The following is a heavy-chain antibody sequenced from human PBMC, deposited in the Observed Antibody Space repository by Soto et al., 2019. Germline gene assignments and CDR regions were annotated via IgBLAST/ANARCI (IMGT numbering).Heavy chain of an antibody. Sequence: QVQLQQWGAGLLKPSETLSLACAVSGGSLSNYCWSWIRQPPGKGLERGGEIHHTGRTNYNPSLESGVTTSLDTSTTSKYQLSLRLTSVTAADTAVYYCARGEAYSNYQARWGQGTLVTVSS. CDR2: IHHTGRT. CDR1: GGSLSNYC. V-gene: IGHV4-34*01. J-gene: IGHJ4*02. D-gene: IGHD4-4*01. CDR3: ARGEAYSNYQAR.